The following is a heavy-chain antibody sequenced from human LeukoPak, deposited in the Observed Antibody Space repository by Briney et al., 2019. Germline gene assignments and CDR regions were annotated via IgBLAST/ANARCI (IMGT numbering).Heavy chain of an antibody. J-gene: IGHJ6*02. CDR3: ARGIGYYDSSGYRIYYYYYGMDV. CDR1: GGSISSSNW. D-gene: IGHD3-22*01. CDR2: INHSGST. V-gene: IGHV4-4*02. Sequence: PSGTLSLTCAVSGGSISSSNWWSWVRQPPGKGLEWIGEINHSGSTNYNPSLKSRVTISVDTSKNQFSLKLSSVTAADTAVYYCARGIGYYDSSGYRIYYYYYGMDVWGQGTTVTVSS.